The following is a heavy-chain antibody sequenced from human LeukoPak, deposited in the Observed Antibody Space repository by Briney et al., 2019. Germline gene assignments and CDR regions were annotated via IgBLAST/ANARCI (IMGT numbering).Heavy chain of an antibody. V-gene: IGHV3-23*01. Sequence: GGSLRLSCAASGFTFSSSGMTWVRQAPGEGLEWVSTITGSVVNTYYADSVKGRFTISRDNSKSMLYLQMNSLRAEDTALYYCAKDYTGSSDNWGQGTLVTVSS. J-gene: IGHJ4*02. CDR1: GFTFSSSG. D-gene: IGHD2-15*01. CDR3: AKDYTGSSDN. CDR2: ITGSVVNT.